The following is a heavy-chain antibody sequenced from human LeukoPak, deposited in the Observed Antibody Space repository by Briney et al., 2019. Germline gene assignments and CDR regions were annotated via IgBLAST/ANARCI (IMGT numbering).Heavy chain of an antibody. CDR1: GGSISSYY. Sequence: PSETLSLTCTVSGGSISSYYWSWIRQPAGKGLEWSGRSYTSGSTNYNPSLKSRVTMSVDTSKNQFSLKLSSVTAADTAVYYCARDSIAVAGDYYYGMDVWGQGTTVTVSS. V-gene: IGHV4-4*07. CDR2: SYTSGST. CDR3: ARDSIAVAGDYYYGMDV. J-gene: IGHJ6*02. D-gene: IGHD6-19*01.